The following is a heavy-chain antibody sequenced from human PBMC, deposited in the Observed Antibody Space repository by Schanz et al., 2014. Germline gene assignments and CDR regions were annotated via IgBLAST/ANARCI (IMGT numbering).Heavy chain of an antibody. V-gene: IGHV3-21*04. Sequence: DLVESGGGLIQRGGSLRLSCAASGFTFSSYKMNWVRQAPGKGLEWVSSISSSGSYIHYADSVKGRFTISRDNSENTLYLQMNSLSADDTAVFYCAKGMGYCSGGTCYDYYYYGLDVWGQGTTVTVSS. CDR3: AKGMGYCSGGTCYDYYYYGLDV. CDR1: GFTFSSYK. D-gene: IGHD2-15*01. J-gene: IGHJ6*02. CDR2: ISSSGSYI.